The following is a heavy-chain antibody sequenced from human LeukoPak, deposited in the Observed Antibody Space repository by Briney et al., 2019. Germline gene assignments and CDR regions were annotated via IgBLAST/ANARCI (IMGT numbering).Heavy chain of an antibody. D-gene: IGHD3-22*01. CDR3: ARDYYDSSGYPFWDY. J-gene: IGHJ4*02. Sequence: SETLSLTCTVSGGSISSYYWSWIRQPAGKGLEWIGRIYTSGSTTYNPSLKSRVTMSADTSKNQLSLKLSSVTAADTAVYYCARDYYDSSGYPFWDYWGQGTLVTVSS. CDR2: IYTSGST. V-gene: IGHV4-4*07. CDR1: GGSISSYY.